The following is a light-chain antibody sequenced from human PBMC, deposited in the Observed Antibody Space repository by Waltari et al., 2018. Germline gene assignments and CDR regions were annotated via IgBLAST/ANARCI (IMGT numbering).Light chain of an antibody. V-gene: IGKV1-16*02. Sequence: DIQMTQSPSSLSASVGERVTITCRAGQGISNSLAWFPQKPGKAPKSLIYGASSLQSGVPSKFSGSGSGTDFTLTISSLPPEDFATYYCQQYHSYPLSFGGGTKVEIK. J-gene: IGKJ4*01. CDR1: QGISNS. CDR2: GAS. CDR3: QQYHSYPLS.